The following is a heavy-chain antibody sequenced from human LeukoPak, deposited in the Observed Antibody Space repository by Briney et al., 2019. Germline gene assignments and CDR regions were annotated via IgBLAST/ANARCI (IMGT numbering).Heavy chain of an antibody. J-gene: IGHJ4*02. V-gene: IGHV1-18*01. CDR2: ISAYNGNT. CDR3: ARDLPRHYDFWSGKGPHDY. D-gene: IGHD3-3*01. Sequence: ASVKVSCKASGYTFTSYGISWVRQAPGQGLEWMGWISAYNGNTNYAQKLQGRVTMTTDTSTSTAYMELRSLRSDDTAVYYCARDLPRHYDFWSGKGPHDYWGQGTLVTVSA. CDR1: GYTFTSYG.